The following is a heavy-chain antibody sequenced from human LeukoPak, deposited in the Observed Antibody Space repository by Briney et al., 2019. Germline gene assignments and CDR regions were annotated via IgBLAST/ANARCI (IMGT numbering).Heavy chain of an antibody. CDR2: ISSSSSYI. CDR1: GFTFSSYS. V-gene: IGHV3-21*01. Sequence: GGSLRLSCAASGFTFSSYSMNWVRQAPGKGLEWVSSISSSSSYIYYTDSVKGRFTISRDNAKNSLYLQMNSLRAEDTAVYYCARDDYEGVSFDYWGQGTLVTVSS. D-gene: IGHD4-17*01. J-gene: IGHJ4*02. CDR3: ARDDYEGVSFDY.